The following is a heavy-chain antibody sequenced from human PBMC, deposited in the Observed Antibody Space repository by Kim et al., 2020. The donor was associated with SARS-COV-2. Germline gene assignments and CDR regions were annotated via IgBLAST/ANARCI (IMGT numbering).Heavy chain of an antibody. Sequence: SVKVSCKASGGTFSSYAISWVRQAPGQGLEWMGGIIPIFGTANYAQKFQGRVTITADESTSTAYMELSSLRSEDTAMYYCARAHPLPDALYSSSWDADAFDIWGQGTMVTVSS. J-gene: IGHJ3*02. V-gene: IGHV1-69*13. CDR1: GGTFSSYA. CDR2: IIPIFGTA. CDR3: ARAHPLPDALYSSSWDADAFDI. D-gene: IGHD6-13*01.